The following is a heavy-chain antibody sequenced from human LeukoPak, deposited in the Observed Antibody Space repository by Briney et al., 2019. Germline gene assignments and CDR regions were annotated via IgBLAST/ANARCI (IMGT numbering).Heavy chain of an antibody. CDR1: GGTFSSYA. CDR2: IIPIFGIA. D-gene: IGHD2-2*01. J-gene: IGHJ6*02. Sequence: ASVTVSCKASGGTFSSYAISWVRQAPGQGLEWMGRIIPIFGIANYAQKFQGRVTITADKSTSTAYMELSSLRSEDTAVYYCARIGDCSSTSCSRNYYYGMDVWGQGTTATVSS. CDR3: ARIGDCSSTSCSRNYYYGMDV. V-gene: IGHV1-69*04.